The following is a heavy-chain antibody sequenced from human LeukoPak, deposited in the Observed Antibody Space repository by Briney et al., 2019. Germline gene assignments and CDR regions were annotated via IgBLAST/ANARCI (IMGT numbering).Heavy chain of an antibody. CDR1: GGSISSSNW. Sequence: SETLSLTCAVSGGSISSSNWWSWVRQPPGKGLEWIGEIYHSGSTNYNPSLKSRVTISVDKSKNQFSLKLSSVTAADTAVYYCARVGKQWLVLRGWFDPWGQGTLVTVSS. J-gene: IGHJ5*02. D-gene: IGHD6-19*01. CDR3: ARVGKQWLVLRGWFDP. V-gene: IGHV4-4*02. CDR2: IYHSGST.